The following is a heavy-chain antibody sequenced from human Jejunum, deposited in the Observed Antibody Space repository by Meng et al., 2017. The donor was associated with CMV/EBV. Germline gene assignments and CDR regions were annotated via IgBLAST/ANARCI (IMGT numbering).Heavy chain of an antibody. CDR1: GGSVNNYA. Sequence: QVQLMQSGAEVKEXXSSMKVSCKSSGGSVNNYAFNWVRQAPGQGLEWMGGIIAIFKTPNYAQKFQGRLTITADESTGTSYMELTSLTSEDTAVYYCARGFLNGYQPFDYWGQGTLGTVSS. CDR3: ARGFLNGYQPFDY. J-gene: IGHJ4*02. D-gene: IGHD5-24*01. V-gene: IGHV1-69*12. CDR2: IIAIFKTP.